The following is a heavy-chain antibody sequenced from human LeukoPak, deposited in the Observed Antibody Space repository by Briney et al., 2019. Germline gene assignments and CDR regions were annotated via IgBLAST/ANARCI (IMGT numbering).Heavy chain of an antibody. V-gene: IGHV1-58*02. CDR1: GFTFTSSA. Sequence: SVKVSCKASGFTFTSSAMQWVRQARGQRLEWIGWIVVGSGNTNYAQKFQERVTITRDMSTSTAYMELSSLRSEDTAVYYCARIPRGYSYGYGLDYWGQGTLVTVSS. D-gene: IGHD5-18*01. CDR2: IVVGSGNT. J-gene: IGHJ4*02. CDR3: ARIPRGYSYGYGLDY.